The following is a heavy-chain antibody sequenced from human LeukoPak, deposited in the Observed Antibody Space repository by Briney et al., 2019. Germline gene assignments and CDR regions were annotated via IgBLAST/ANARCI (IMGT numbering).Heavy chain of an antibody. V-gene: IGHV3-23*01. CDR2: ISANGRST. D-gene: IGHD3-22*01. J-gene: IGHJ4*02. Sequence: PGGSLRLSCVASGFTLTSYAMSWVRQAPGTGLEWISAISANGRSTYHADSVKGRSTISRDISKNTLYLQMNSLRAEDTAVYYCAKVAGSSGYYPDFWGQGTLVTVSS. CDR3: AKVAGSSGYYPDF. CDR1: GFTLTSYA.